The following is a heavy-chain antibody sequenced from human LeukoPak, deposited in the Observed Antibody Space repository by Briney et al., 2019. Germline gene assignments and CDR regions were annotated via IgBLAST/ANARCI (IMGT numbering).Heavy chain of an antibody. CDR1: GGFISSGGYY. D-gene: IGHD3-10*01. Sequence: SETLSLTCTVSGGFISSGGYYWSWIRQHPGKGLEWIGYIYYTGSTYYNPSLKSRASISVDTSNNQFSLKLSSVSAADTAVYYCATGGRITMVRGPRADAFDIWGQGTMVTVSS. J-gene: IGHJ3*02. CDR3: ATGGRITMVRGPRADAFDI. V-gene: IGHV4-31*03. CDR2: IYYTGST.